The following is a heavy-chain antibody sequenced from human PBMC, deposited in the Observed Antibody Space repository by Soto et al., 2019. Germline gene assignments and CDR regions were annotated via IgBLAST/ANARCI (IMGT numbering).Heavy chain of an antibody. Sequence: GGSLRLSCAASGFTFNIYAMSWVRQAPGKGLEWVSAISGGGDNTYDADSVKGRFTISRDNSKNTLYLQMNSLRVEDTAVYYCAKQASTTVFYSFEWWGQGTLVTVSS. D-gene: IGHD4-17*01. V-gene: IGHV3-23*01. CDR2: ISGGGDNT. CDR1: GFTFNIYA. J-gene: IGHJ4*02. CDR3: AKQASTTVFYSFEW.